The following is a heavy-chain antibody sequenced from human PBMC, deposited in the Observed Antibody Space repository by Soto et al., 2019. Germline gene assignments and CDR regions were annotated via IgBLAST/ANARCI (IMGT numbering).Heavy chain of an antibody. D-gene: IGHD4-17*01. Sequence: GGSLRLSCTASGLTFTSSSFHWVRQAPGKGLEWVAVISENGDRQYSTESVRGRFLISRDSSKNTVYLQMNSLRPEDTGVYFCARRLATTVSALGYWGQGALVTVSS. CDR3: ARRLATTVSALGY. V-gene: IGHV3-30-3*01. J-gene: IGHJ4*02. CDR2: ISENGDRQ. CDR1: GLTFTSSS.